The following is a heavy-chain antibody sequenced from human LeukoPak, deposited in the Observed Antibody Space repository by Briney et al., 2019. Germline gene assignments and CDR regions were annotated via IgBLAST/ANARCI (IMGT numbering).Heavy chain of an antibody. D-gene: IGHD2-21*01. Sequence: GASVKVSCKTSGYTFTGYYVNWVRQAPGQGLEWMGWVNPDNGVTHFSQKFQGRVTMTRDTSISTAYMELNRLKSDDKAAYYCARYIVDYGPWFPEFWGQGTLVTVSS. J-gene: IGHJ4*02. V-gene: IGHV1-2*02. CDR2: VNPDNGVT. CDR1: GYTFTGYY. CDR3: ARYIVDYGPWFPEF.